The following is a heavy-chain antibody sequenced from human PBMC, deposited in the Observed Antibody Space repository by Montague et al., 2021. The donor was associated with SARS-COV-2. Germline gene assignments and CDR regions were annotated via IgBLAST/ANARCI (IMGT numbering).Heavy chain of an antibody. CDR2: ISGRGSTI. CDR3: AREYSSSSGIPYYFDY. Sequence: SLRLSCAASGFTFSSYEMNWVRQAPGKGLEWVSYISGRGSTIYYADSVKGRFTISRDNVKNSLYLQMNSLRVEDTAVYYCAREYSSSSGIPYYFDYWGQGTLVTVSS. J-gene: IGHJ4*02. V-gene: IGHV3-48*03. CDR1: GFTFSSYE. D-gene: IGHD6-13*01.